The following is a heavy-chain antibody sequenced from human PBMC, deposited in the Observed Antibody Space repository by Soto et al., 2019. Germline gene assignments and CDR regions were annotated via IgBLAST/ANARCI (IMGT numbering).Heavy chain of an antibody. CDR2: INHSGST. CDR3: ARGEKERQLLV. V-gene: IGHV4-34*01. J-gene: IGHJ4*02. D-gene: IGHD2-2*01. CDR1: GGSFSDYY. Sequence: PSETLSLTCAVYGGSFSDYYWNWVRQPPGKGLEWIGEINHSGSTNYNPSLKSRVTISLDTSKNQFSLKLNSVTAADTAVYYGARGEKERQLLVWGQGTPVTVSS.